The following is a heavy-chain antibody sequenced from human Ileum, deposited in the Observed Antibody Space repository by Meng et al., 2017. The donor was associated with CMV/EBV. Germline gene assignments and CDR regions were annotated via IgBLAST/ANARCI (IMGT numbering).Heavy chain of an antibody. V-gene: IGHV6-1*01. CDR3: TYGWPLKY. CDR2: TWYGSKWYY. J-gene: IGHJ4*02. CDR1: DSVSISTES. D-gene: IGHD3-10*01. Sequence: QVQLHQSGPGLVKPSQHLSLTCAGDSVSISTESWNWIRQSPSRGLEWLGRTWYGSKWYYEYAVSVKSRITIIPDTSQNQISLQLNSVTPDDTAVYYCTYGWPLKYWGQGSLVTVSS.